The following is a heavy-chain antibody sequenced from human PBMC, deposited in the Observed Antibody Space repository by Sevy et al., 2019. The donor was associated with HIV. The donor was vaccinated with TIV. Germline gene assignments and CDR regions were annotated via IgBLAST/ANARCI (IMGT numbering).Heavy chain of an antibody. CDR1: GFTVGNYF. V-gene: IGHV3-53*01. Sequence: GGSLRLSCAASGFTVGNYFMSWVRQAPGKGLEWVSLIYSGGSTYYADSVEGRFTISRDNSKNTLYLQMNSLRAEDTAVYYCARAMIPSDAFDIWGQGTMVTASS. J-gene: IGHJ3*02. CDR2: IYSGGST. D-gene: IGHD3-16*01. CDR3: ARAMIPSDAFDI.